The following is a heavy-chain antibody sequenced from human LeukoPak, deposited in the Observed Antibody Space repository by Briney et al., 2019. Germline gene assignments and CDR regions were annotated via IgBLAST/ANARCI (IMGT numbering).Heavy chain of an antibody. CDR2: ISSKAYNYAT. D-gene: IGHD4-17*01. V-gene: IGHV3-73*01. CDR1: GFTFSGSA. J-gene: IGHJ4*02. Sequence: GGSLRLSCAASGFTFSGSAMHWVRQTSGKGLEWVGRISSKAYNYATVYAASVKGRFTISRDDSKNTAYLQMNSLKTEDTAVYYCSRPDYGDYVGGDFWGQGTLVTVSS. CDR3: SRPDYGDYVGGDF.